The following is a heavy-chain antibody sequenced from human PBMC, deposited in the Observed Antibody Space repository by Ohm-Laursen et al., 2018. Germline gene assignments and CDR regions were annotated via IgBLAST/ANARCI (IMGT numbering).Heavy chain of an antibody. Sequence: SLRLSCTASGFTFSNYAMGWARQAPGKGLEWVSVISGSGNTYYADSVKGRFTISRDSSQNTLFLQMNSLRVEDTAIYYCARDDGIYARRSGMDVWGQGTAVTVSS. J-gene: IGHJ6*02. V-gene: IGHV3-23*01. CDR2: ISGSGNT. CDR3: ARDDGIYARRSGMDV. CDR1: GFTFSNYA. D-gene: IGHD2-8*01.